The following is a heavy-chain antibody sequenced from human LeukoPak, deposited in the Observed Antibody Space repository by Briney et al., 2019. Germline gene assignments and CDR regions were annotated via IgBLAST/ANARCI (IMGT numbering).Heavy chain of an antibody. V-gene: IGHV5-51*01. CDR3: VRHLISDGARWFDP. CDR2: IYPGDSDT. D-gene: IGHD3-10*01. Sequence: GESLKISCKGSGYSFTTYWIAWVRQMPGKGLEWMGIIYPGDSDTTYSPSFRGQVTISVDKSISTAYLQWSSLKASDTAMYYCVRHLISDGARWFDPWGQGTLVTVSS. CDR1: GYSFTTYW. J-gene: IGHJ5*02.